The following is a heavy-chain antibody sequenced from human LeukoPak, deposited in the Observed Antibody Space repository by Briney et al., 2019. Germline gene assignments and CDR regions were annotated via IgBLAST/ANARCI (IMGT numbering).Heavy chain of an antibody. CDR1: GFTFSNAW. CDR2: IKSKTAGWTI. Sequence: GGSLRLSCAASGFTFSNAWMTWVRQAPGKGREWVGRIKSKTAGWTIDYAAPVNGSFTISRDDSKNTLYLQMNSLKTEDTAVYYCTTGESMVGSTIHIRWADWGQGTLVTVSS. D-gene: IGHD1-26*01. J-gene: IGHJ4*02. CDR3: TTGESMVGSTIHIRWAD. V-gene: IGHV3-15*01.